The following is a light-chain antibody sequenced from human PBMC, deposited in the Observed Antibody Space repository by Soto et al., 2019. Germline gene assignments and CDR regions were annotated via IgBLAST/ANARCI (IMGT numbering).Light chain of an antibody. CDR3: SSYTSSSALV. Sequence: QSALTQPASVSGSPGQSITISCTGTSSDVGGYNYVSWYQQHPGKAPNLMIYEVSNRPSGVSNRFSGSKSGNTASLTISGLQAEDEADYCCSSYTSSSALVFGGGTKLTVL. CDR2: EVS. CDR1: SSDVGGYNY. V-gene: IGLV2-14*01. J-gene: IGLJ2*01.